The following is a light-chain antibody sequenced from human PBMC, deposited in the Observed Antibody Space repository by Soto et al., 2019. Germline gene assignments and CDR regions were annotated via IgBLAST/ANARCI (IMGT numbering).Light chain of an antibody. CDR1: SCDVGGNNY. CDR2: EVS. V-gene: IGLV2-14*01. CDR3: SSYTSSGTYV. Sequence: QSALAQPASVSGSPGQSITISCTGTSCDVGGNNYVSWYQQHPGKAPKLMIYEVSNRPSGVSHRFSGSKSGNTASLTISGLQAEDEADYYCSSYTSSGTYVFGTGTKLTVL. J-gene: IGLJ1*01.